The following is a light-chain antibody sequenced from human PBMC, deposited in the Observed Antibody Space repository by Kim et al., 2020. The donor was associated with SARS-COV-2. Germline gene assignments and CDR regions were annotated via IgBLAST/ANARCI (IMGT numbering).Light chain of an antibody. V-gene: IGKV1-39*01. Sequence: ASVGDMVTITCRAMQSISTYLNWYQHKPGKAPKLLIYGASSLQSGVPSRFSGSGSGTDFTLTISSLQFEEIATYYCQQSYTMPWTFGQGTKVDIK. CDR2: GAS. J-gene: IGKJ1*01. CDR1: QSISTY. CDR3: QQSYTMPWT.